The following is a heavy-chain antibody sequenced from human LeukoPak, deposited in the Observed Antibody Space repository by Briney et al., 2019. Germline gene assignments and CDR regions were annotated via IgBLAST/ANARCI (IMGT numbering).Heavy chain of an antibody. CDR1: GGTFSSYA. J-gene: IGHJ6*03. CDR3: ARVSGIVVVPYYYYMDV. Sequence: SVKVSCKASGGTFSSYAISWVRQAPGQGLEWMGGIIPIFGTANYAQKFQGRVTITTDESTSTAYMELSSLRSEDTAVYYCARVSGIVVVPYYYYMDVWGKGTTVIASS. CDR2: IIPIFGTA. V-gene: IGHV1-69*05. D-gene: IGHD2-2*01.